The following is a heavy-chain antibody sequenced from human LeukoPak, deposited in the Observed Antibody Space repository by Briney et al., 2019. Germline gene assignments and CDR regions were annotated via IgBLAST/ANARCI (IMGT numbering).Heavy chain of an antibody. Sequence: PSETLSLTCTVSGGSISSSRYYWTWIRQPPEMGLEWIVNIYDSGTTYYNPSLKSRVTISIDTSKNQFSLRLSSVTAADTAVYYCVSSPVDSIVIVGRSPYFDYWGQGALVAVSS. CDR1: GGSISSSRYY. CDR3: VSSPVDSIVIVGRSPYFDY. D-gene: IGHD3-22*01. CDR2: IYDSGTT. V-gene: IGHV4-39*01. J-gene: IGHJ4*02.